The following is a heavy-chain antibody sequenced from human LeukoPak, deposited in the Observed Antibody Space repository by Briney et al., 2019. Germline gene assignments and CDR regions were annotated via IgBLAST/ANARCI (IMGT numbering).Heavy chain of an antibody. CDR2: IYYSGST. Sequence: SQTLSLTCTVSGDAISNGGYYWSWIRQHPGEGLEWIGFIYYSGSTYYNPSLKSRVMIPVDTSKNQFSLKLNSMTAADTAVYYCARGSPNDYGDHGTFDYWGQGTLVTVSS. CDR1: GDAISNGGYY. J-gene: IGHJ4*02. D-gene: IGHD4/OR15-4a*01. V-gene: IGHV4-31*03. CDR3: ARGSPNDYGDHGTFDY.